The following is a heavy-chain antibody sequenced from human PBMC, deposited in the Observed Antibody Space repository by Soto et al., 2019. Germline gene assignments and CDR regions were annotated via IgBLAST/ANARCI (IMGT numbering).Heavy chain of an antibody. Sequence: QVQLVQSGAEVKKPGSSVKVSCKASGGTFSSYAISWVRQAPGQGLEWMGGIIPIFGTANYAQKFQGRVTITAXXSXSXAYRELSSLRSEDTAVYYCARGVAATKYYYYYGMDVWGQGTTVTVSS. CDR1: GGTFSSYA. J-gene: IGHJ6*02. V-gene: IGHV1-69*12. CDR2: IIPIFGTA. CDR3: ARGVAATKYYYYYGMDV. D-gene: IGHD2-15*01.